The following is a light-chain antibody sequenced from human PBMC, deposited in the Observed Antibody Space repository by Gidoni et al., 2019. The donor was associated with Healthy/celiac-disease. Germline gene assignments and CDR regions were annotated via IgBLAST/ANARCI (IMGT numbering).Light chain of an antibody. V-gene: IGKV1-33*01. J-gene: IGKJ2*01. CDR2: DAS. Sequence: DIQMTQYPSSLSASVGDRVTITCQASQDISNYLNWYQQKPGKAPKLLIYDASNLETGVPSRFSGSGAGTDFTFTISSLQPEDIATYYCQQYDNRPYTFXQXTKLEIK. CDR1: QDISNY. CDR3: QQYDNRPYT.